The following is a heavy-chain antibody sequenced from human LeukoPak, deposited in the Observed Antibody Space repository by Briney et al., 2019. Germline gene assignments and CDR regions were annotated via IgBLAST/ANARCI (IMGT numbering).Heavy chain of an antibody. V-gene: IGHV3-23*01. Sequence: GGSLRLSCAASGFTFSSYAMSWVRQAPGKGLEWVSAISGSGGSTYYADSVKGRFTISRDNSKNTLYLQVSSLRAEDTAVYYCAKHYDILTGPYSRGYYFDYWGQGTPVTVSS. CDR2: ISGSGGST. D-gene: IGHD3-9*01. CDR1: GFTFSSYA. J-gene: IGHJ4*02. CDR3: AKHYDILTGPYSRGYYFDY.